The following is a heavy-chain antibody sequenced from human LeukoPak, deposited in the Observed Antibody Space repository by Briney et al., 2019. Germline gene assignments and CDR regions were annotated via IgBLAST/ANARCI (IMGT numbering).Heavy chain of an antibody. CDR1: GYTFSSYE. CDR2: ISSSGSTI. D-gene: IGHD3-10*01. V-gene: IGHV3-48*03. Sequence: GGSLRLSCAASGYTFSSYEMNWVRQAPGKGLEWVSYISSSGSTIYYADSVKGRFTISRDNAKNSLYLQMNSLRGEDTAVYYCAREMVRGVITYGMDVWGQGTTVTVPS. J-gene: IGHJ6*02. CDR3: AREMVRGVITYGMDV.